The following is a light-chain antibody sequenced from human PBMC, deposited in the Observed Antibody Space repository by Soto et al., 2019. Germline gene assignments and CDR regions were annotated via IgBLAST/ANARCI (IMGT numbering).Light chain of an antibody. CDR2: DVN. CDR1: SNGVGAHNY. Sequence: QSALTQPRSVSGSPGQSVTISCTGTSNGVGAHNYVSWYQQHPGKAPKLMIYDVNKRPSGVPDRFSGSKSGNTASLTISGLQADDEADYYCGSYGVISVFGTGSKLTVL. CDR3: GSYGVISV. J-gene: IGLJ1*01. V-gene: IGLV2-11*01.